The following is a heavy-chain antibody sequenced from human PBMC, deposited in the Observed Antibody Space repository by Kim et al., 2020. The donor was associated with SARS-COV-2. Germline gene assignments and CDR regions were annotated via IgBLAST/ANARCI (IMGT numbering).Heavy chain of an antibody. D-gene: IGHD5-18*01. V-gene: IGHV1-69*01. J-gene: IGHJ3*02. CDR3: ASSDVDTAMVLAFDI. Sequence: QKFQGRVTITADESTSTAYMELSSLTSEDTAVYYCASSDVDTAMVLAFDIWGQGTMVTVSS.